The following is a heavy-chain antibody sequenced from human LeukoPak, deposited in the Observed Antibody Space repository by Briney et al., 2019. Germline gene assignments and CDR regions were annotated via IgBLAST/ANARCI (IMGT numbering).Heavy chain of an antibody. CDR2: ISGSGGST. D-gene: IGHD3-22*01. Sequence: GGSLRLSCAASGFTFSSYAMSWVRQAPGKGLEWVSAISGSGGSTYYADSVKGRFTISRDNSKNTLYLQMNSLRAEDTAVYYCAKKVYYDSSSYGAFDIWGQGTMVTVSS. V-gene: IGHV3-23*01. CDR1: GFTFSSYA. CDR3: AKKVYYDSSSYGAFDI. J-gene: IGHJ3*02.